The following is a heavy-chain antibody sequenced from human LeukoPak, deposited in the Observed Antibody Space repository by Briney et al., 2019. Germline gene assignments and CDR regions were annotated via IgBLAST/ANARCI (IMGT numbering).Heavy chain of an antibody. CDR3: ARDWRGSYFPDF. D-gene: IGHD1-26*01. CDR2: INPNSGDT. CDR1: GYTFTDHY. J-gene: IGHJ4*02. V-gene: IGHV1-2*02. Sequence: ASVKVSCKASGYTFTDHYMHWVRQAPGQGLEWMGWINPNSGDTNYAQKFQGRVTMTRDTSISTAYMELSRLTSDDTAIYYCARDWRGSYFPDFWGQGTLVTVSS.